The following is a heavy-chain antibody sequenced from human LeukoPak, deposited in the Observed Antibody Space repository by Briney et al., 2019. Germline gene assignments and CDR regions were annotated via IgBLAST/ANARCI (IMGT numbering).Heavy chain of an antibody. CDR3: ARGHVPGSDRHWDY. V-gene: IGHV3-74*01. Sequence: GGSLRLSCAASGFTFSRHWMHWVRQAPGKGLVWVSRIISDGSSISYADSVKGRFTISRDNAKNTLNLQMNSLRVEDTAVYYCARGHVPGSDRHWDYWGQGILVTVSS. D-gene: IGHD3-10*01. J-gene: IGHJ4*02. CDR1: GFTFSRHW. CDR2: IISDGSSI.